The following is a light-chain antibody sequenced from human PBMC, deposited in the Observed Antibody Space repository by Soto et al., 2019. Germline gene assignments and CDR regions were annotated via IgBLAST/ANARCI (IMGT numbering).Light chain of an antibody. CDR1: QSVSSN. CDR2: DAS. CDR3: HRYNSWQDD. V-gene: IGKV3-15*01. Sequence: EILMTQSPDTLSVSPGERATLSCRASQSVSSNLAWYQQKPGQAPRLLIYDASTRAPGFPARFSGSGYVNELDLTIGSLKSEDFAVYYCHRYNSWQDDFGQPT. J-gene: IGKJ2*01.